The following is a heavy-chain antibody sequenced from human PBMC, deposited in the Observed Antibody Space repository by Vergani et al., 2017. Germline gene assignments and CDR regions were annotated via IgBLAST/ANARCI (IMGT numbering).Heavy chain of an antibody. V-gene: IGHV1-46*01. D-gene: IGHD2-2*02. J-gene: IGHJ4*02. Sequence: QVQLVQSGAEVKKPGASVKVSCKASGYTFTSYYMHWVRQAPGQGLAWMGIINPSGGSTSYAQKFQGRVTMTRDTSTSTVYMELSSLRSEDTAVYYCARGDIVVVPAALPAADYWGQGTLVTVSS. CDR1: GYTFTSYY. CDR2: INPSGGST. CDR3: ARGDIVVVPAALPAADY.